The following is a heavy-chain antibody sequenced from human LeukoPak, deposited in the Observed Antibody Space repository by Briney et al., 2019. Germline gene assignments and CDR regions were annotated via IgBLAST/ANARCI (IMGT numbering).Heavy chain of an antibody. D-gene: IGHD3-10*01. J-gene: IGHJ5*02. CDR2: IKQDGRVK. V-gene: IGHV3-7*01. Sequence: GGSLRLSCAASGFTFSSYWTNWVRQAPGKGLEWVANIKQDGRVKNYVDSVEGRFTISRDNAKNSLFLQMNSLRAEDTAVYYCARDPSGSPVFDPWGQGTLVTVSS. CDR1: GFTFSSYW. CDR3: ARDPSGSPVFDP.